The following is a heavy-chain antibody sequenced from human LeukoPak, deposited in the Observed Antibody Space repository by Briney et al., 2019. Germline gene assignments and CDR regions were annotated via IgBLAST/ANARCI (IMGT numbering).Heavy chain of an antibody. D-gene: IGHD6-25*01. Sequence: PSGTLSLTCLVSADSITTYYWSWFRQPAGDGPEWIGQIHIDGSRNYNPSLKSRVAMSIDTSKNQGSLDVFSVTAADTAVYYCAGRDRSTGYSFDYWGRGALVTVSS. V-gene: IGHV4-4*07. CDR1: ADSITTYY. CDR2: IHIDGSR. CDR3: AGRDRSTGYSFDY. J-gene: IGHJ4*02.